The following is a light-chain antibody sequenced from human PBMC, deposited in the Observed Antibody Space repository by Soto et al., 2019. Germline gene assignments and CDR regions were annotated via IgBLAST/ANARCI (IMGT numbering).Light chain of an antibody. CDR3: QHYNNWPRT. J-gene: IGKJ1*01. V-gene: IGKV3-15*01. CDR1: QSVSSN. CDR2: GAS. Sequence: IVMTQSPATLSVSPGERATLSCRASQSVSSNLAWYQQKPGQAPRLLIYGASTRATGIPARFSGSGSGTEFTLTISRLQSEDFAVYYCQHYNNWPRTFGQGTKVEIK.